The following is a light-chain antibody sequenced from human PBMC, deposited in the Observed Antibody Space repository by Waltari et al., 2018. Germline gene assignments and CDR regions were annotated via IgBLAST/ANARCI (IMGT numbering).Light chain of an antibody. J-gene: IGLJ2*01. CDR3: SSYTGSSTLVI. CDR1: SSDVGASDS. CDR2: GVS. Sequence: QSALTQPASVSGSPGQSITISCTGSSSDVGASDSVSWYQHHPGKAPKLTIYGVSNRPSGVSNRFSGSKSGNTASLTISGVQAEDEADYYCSSYTGSSTLVIFGGGTKLTVL. V-gene: IGLV2-14*01.